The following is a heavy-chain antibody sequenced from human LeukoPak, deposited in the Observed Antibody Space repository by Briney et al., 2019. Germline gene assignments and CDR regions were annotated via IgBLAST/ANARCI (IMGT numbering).Heavy chain of an antibody. J-gene: IGHJ4*02. V-gene: IGHV3-7*01. Sequence: GGSLRLSCASSGFIFTNYWMTRVRQAPGKGLEWVANIKKDGSEKYYVDSVKGRFIISRDDAKKSVYLQMNSLRAEDTAVYYCARDWRAMTVAYWGQGTLVTVFS. CDR3: ARDWRAMTVAY. D-gene: IGHD2-21*02. CDR1: GFIFTNYW. CDR2: IKKDGSEK.